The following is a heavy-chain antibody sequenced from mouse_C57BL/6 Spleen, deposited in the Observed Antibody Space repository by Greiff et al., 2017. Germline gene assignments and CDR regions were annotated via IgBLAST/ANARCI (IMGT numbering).Heavy chain of an antibody. Sequence: VQLQQSGPGLVQPSQSLSITCTVSGFSLTSYGVHWVRQSPGKGLEWLGVIWSGGSTDYNAAFISRLSISKDNSKSQVFFKMNSLQADDTAIYYCARKGNYGNYWYFDVWGTGTTVTVSS. V-gene: IGHV2-2*01. CDR2: IWSGGST. J-gene: IGHJ1*03. CDR1: GFSLTSYG. CDR3: ARKGNYGNYWYFDV. D-gene: IGHD2-1*01.